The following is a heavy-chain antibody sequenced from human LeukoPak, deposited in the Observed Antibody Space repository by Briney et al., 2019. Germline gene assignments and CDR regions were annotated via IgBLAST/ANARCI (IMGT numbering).Heavy chain of an antibody. CDR3: ARDRAGIAAAGKKNWFDP. CDR2: IYYSGST. V-gene: IGHV4-31*03. CDR1: GGSISSGGYY. Sequence: SETLSLTCTVSGGSISSGGYYWSWIRQHPGKGLEWIGYIYYSGSTYYNPSLKSRVTISVDTSKNQFPLKLSSVTAADTAVYYCARDRAGIAAAGKKNWFDPWGQGTLVTVSS. D-gene: IGHD6-13*01. J-gene: IGHJ5*02.